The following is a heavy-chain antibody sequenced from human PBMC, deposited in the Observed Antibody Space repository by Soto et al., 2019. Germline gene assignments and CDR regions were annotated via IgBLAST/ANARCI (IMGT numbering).Heavy chain of an antibody. D-gene: IGHD5-12*01. Sequence: EVQLVESGGGLVQPGGSLRLSCAASGFTFTSYWMSWVRQAPGKGLEWVANIKQDGSQKYYVDSVKGRFTISRDNAKNSLYLQMKCLKAEDTAVYYCARDWRDGYNRGPDYWGQGTLVTVSS. CDR2: IKQDGSQK. CDR3: ARDWRDGYNRGPDY. CDR1: GFTFTSYW. V-gene: IGHV3-7*04. J-gene: IGHJ4*02.